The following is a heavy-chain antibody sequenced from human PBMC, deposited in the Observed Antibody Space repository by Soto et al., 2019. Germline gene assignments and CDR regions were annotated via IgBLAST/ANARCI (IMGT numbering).Heavy chain of an antibody. J-gene: IGHJ4*02. CDR1: GGTFSSYT. CDR3: ARGPPGGGDYVN. CDR2: IIPILGIA. Sequence: QVQLVQSGAEVKKPGSSVKVSCKASGGTFSSYTISWVRQAPGQGLEWMGRIIPILGIANYAQKFQGRVTITEDKSTSTAYMELSSLRSEDTAVYYCARGPPGGGDYVNWGQGTLVTVSS. V-gene: IGHV1-69*02. D-gene: IGHD4-17*01.